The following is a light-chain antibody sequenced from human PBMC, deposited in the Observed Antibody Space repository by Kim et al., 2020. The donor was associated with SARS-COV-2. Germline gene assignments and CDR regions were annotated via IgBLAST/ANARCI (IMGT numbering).Light chain of an antibody. CDR2: GAS. Sequence: DIQMTQSPSSLSASVGDRVTITCRASQDIGNDLGWYQQNPGRAPKRLIYGASNLQSGVPSRFSGSGSETEFTLTISSVQPEDFATYFCLQHSTYPITFGQGTRLEIK. CDR3: LQHSTYPIT. V-gene: IGKV1-17*01. J-gene: IGKJ5*01. CDR1: QDIGND.